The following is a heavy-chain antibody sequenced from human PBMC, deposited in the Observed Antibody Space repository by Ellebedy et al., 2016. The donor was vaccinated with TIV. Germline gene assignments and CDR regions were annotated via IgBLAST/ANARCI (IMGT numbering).Heavy chain of an antibody. J-gene: IGHJ4*02. V-gene: IGHV4-59*01. CDR3: ARDRYTNGWYDY. CDR1: GGSISRYY. CDR2: IYYDGST. Sequence: MPGGSLRLSCTVSGGSISRYYWSWIRQPPGKGLEWIGYIYYDGSTNCNPSLRSRVTISVDTSKKQFSLKLSSVTAADTALYYCARDRYTNGWYDYWGQGTLVTVSS. D-gene: IGHD6-19*01.